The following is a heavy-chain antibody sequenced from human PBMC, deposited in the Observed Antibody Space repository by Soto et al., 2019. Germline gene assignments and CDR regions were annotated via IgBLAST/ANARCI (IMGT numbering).Heavy chain of an antibody. J-gene: IGHJ4*02. V-gene: IGHV4-39*01. CDR1: GGSISSSSYY. CDR3: ARHAYYDSSVVDY. D-gene: IGHD3-22*01. Sequence: SETLSLTCTVSGGSISSSSYYWGWIRQPPGKGLEWIGSIYYSGSTYYNPSLKSRVTISVDTSKNQFSLKLSSVTAADTAVYYCARHAYYDSSVVDYWGQGTLVTVSS. CDR2: IYYSGST.